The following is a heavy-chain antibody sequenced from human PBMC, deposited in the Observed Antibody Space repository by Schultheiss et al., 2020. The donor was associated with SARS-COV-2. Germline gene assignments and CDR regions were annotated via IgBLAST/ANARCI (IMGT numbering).Heavy chain of an antibody. CDR3: AREGSSPSWYYGMDV. J-gene: IGHJ6*02. CDR2: IYYSGST. V-gene: IGHV4-59*12. Sequence: SETLSLTCTVSGGSISSYYWSWIRQPAGKGLEWIGYIYYSGSTNYNPSLKSRVTISVDTSKNQFSLKLSSVTAADTAVYYCAREGSSPSWYYGMDVWGQGTTVTVSS. D-gene: IGHD6-13*01. CDR1: GGSISSYY.